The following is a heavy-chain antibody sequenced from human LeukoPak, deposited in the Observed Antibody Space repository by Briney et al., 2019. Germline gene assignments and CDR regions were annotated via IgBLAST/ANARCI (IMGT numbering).Heavy chain of an antibody. D-gene: IGHD3-10*01. V-gene: IGHV1-18*04. Sequence: ASVKVSCKASGYTFTSYGISWVRQAPGQGLEWMGWNSAYNGNTNYAQKLQGRVTMTTDTSTSTAYMELRSLRSDDTAVYYCARLELTMVRGVIGAFDIWGQGTMVTVSS. J-gene: IGHJ3*02. CDR3: ARLELTMVRGVIGAFDI. CDR2: NSAYNGNT. CDR1: GYTFTSYG.